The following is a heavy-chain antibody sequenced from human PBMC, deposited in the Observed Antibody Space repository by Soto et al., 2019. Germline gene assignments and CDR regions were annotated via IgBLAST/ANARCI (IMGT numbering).Heavy chain of an antibody. D-gene: IGHD2-15*01. V-gene: IGHV3-33*01. CDR3: ARGLDCSGGSCYSGSLDY. CDR2: IWYDGSNK. Sequence: QVQLVESGGGVVQPGRSLRLSCAASGFTFSSYGMHWVRQAPGKGLEWVAVIWYDGSNKYYADSVKGRFTISRDNSKNSLYLQMNSLRAEDTAVYYCARGLDCSGGSCYSGSLDYWGQGTLVTVSS. J-gene: IGHJ4*02. CDR1: GFTFSSYG.